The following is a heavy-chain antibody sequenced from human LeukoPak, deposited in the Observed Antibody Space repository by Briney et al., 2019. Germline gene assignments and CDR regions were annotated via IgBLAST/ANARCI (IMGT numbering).Heavy chain of an antibody. V-gene: IGHV4-39*07. J-gene: IGHJ4*02. CDR2: IYYSGIT. CDR1: AGSISSSSYY. CDR3: ARVRIAVAGTSFDY. D-gene: IGHD6-19*01. Sequence: SETLSLTCTVSAGSISSSSYYWGWIRQPPGKGLEWIGSIYYSGITYYNPSLKSRVTISVDMSKNQFSLKLSSVTAADTAVYYCARVRIAVAGTSFDYWGQGTLVTVSS.